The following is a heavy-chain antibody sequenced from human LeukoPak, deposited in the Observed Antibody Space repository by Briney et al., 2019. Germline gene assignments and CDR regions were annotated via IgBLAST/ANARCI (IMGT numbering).Heavy chain of an antibody. CDR1: GGTFSSYA. Sequence: SVKVSCKASGGTFSSYAISWVRQAPGQGLEWMGRIIPILGIANYAQKFQGRVTITADKSTSAAYMELSSLRSEDTAVYYRARALPGAYCGGDCDIGSNLNSGGDAFDIWGQGTMVTVSS. J-gene: IGHJ3*02. V-gene: IGHV1-69*04. CDR2: IIPILGIA. D-gene: IGHD2-21*02. CDR3: ARALPGAYCGGDCDIGSNLNSGGDAFDI.